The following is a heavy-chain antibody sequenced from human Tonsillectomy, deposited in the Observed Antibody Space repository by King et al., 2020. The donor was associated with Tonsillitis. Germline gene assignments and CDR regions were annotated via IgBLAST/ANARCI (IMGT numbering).Heavy chain of an antibody. J-gene: IGHJ4*02. CDR2: ISYDGSNK. CDR1: GFTFSSYA. D-gene: IGHD5-18*01. CDR3: AREVGYSSNYFDY. V-gene: IGHV3-30-3*01. Sequence: VQLVESGGGVVQPGRSLRLSCAASGFTFSSYAMHWVRQAPGKGLEWVAVISYDGSNKYYADSVKGQFTISRDNSKNTLYLHMNSLRAEATAVYYCAREVGYSSNYFDYWGQGTLVTVSS.